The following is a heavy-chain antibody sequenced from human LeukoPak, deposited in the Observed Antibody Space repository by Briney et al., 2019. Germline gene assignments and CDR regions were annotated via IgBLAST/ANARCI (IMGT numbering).Heavy chain of an antibody. D-gene: IGHD2-15*01. CDR2: INNDGSSS. Sequence: GGSLRVSCAASGFIFSSYWMHWVRQAPGKGLVWVSHINNDGSSSDYADSVKGRFTISRDNAKNTVHLQVNSLRADDTAVYYCARADHIVGPFDYWGQGTLVTVSS. V-gene: IGHV3-74*01. J-gene: IGHJ4*02. CDR1: GFIFSSYW. CDR3: ARADHIVGPFDY.